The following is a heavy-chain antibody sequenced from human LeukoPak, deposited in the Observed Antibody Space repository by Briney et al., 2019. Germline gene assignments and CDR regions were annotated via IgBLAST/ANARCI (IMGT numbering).Heavy chain of an antibody. V-gene: IGHV4-4*07. D-gene: IGHD6-13*01. Sequence: PPETLSLTCIVSTVSISTNYRSCIRQPPAGGLEWIGPILTSGITNYNPSLKSRVTMSLDTSKNQFSLNLSSVTAADTAVYYCAREDYSSRGLDYWGQGTLVTFSS. CDR1: TVSISTNY. J-gene: IGHJ4*02. CDR3: AREDYSSRGLDY. CDR2: ILTSGIT.